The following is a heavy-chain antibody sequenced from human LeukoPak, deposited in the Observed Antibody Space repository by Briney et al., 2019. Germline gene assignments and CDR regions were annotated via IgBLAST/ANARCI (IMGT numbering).Heavy chain of an antibody. V-gene: IGHV3-33*01. J-gene: IGHJ4*02. D-gene: IGHD1-26*01. CDR3: VRGSGAYYDY. Sequence: GGSLRLSCAASGFTFSSYGIHWVRQAPGKGLEWVALIWYDGSNRYYADSVKGRFTISRDNSKNMLYLQMNSLRAEDTAVYHCVRGSGAYYDYWGQGTLVTVTS. CDR2: IWYDGSNR. CDR1: GFTFSSYG.